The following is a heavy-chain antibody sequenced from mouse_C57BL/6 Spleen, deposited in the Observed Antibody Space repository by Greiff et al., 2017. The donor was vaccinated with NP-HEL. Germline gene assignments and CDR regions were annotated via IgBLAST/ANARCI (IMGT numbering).Heavy chain of an antibody. V-gene: IGHV5-16*01. Sequence: EVKLMESEGGLVQPGSSMKLSCTASGFTFSDYYMAWVRQVPEKGLEWVANINYDGSSTYYLDSLKSRFIISRDNAKNILYLQMSSLKSEDTATYYCARSPYYYGSSLGYFDYWGQGTTLTVSS. CDR1: GFTFSDYY. CDR3: ARSPYYYGSSLGYFDY. D-gene: IGHD1-1*01. J-gene: IGHJ2*01. CDR2: INYDGSST.